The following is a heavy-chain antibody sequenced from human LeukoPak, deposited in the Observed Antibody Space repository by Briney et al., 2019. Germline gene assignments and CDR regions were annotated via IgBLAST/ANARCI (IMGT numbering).Heavy chain of an antibody. V-gene: IGHV4-59*01. D-gene: IGHD3-10*01. CDR1: GGSINSYY. J-gene: IGHJ3*02. CDR3: ASGGYYGSGAFHI. Sequence: PSETLSLTCIVSGGSINSYYWSWIRQPPGKGLEWIGYISYSGSTNYNPSLKSRVTISEDTSKNQFYLKLSSVTAADTAVYSCASGGYYGSGAFHIWGQGTMATVSS. CDR2: ISYSGST.